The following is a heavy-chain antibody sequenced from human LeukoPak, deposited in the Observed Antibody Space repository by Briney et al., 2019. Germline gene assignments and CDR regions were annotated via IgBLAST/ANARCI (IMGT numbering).Heavy chain of an antibody. J-gene: IGHJ4*02. CDR3: ARALGSPLDY. V-gene: IGHV3-74*01. D-gene: IGHD1-26*01. CDR2: INSDGSST. CDR1: GFTFSSSW. Sequence: GGSLRLSCAASGFTFSSSWMHWVSQGPGKGLVWVSRINSDGSSTSYADSVKGRFTISRDNAKNTLYLQMNSLRAEDTAVCYCARALGSPLDYWGQGTLVTVSS.